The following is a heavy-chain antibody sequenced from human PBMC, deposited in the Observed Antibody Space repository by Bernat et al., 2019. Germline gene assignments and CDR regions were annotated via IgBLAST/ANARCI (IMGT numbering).Heavy chain of an antibody. Sequence: QVQLVESGGGLVKPGGSLRLSCAAAGFTFSDYDMSWIRQAPGKGLEWVSYISSSSSYTNYADSVKGRFTISRDNAKNSLYLQMNSLRAEDTAVYYCARAQDYGDYAFDIWGQGTMVTVSS. J-gene: IGHJ3*02. V-gene: IGHV3-11*06. D-gene: IGHD4-17*01. CDR2: ISSSSSYT. CDR3: ARAQDYGDYAFDI. CDR1: GFTFSDYD.